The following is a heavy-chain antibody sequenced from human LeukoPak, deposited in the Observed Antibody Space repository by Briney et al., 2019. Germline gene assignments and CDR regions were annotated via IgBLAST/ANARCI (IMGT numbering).Heavy chain of an antibody. D-gene: IGHD3-3*01. V-gene: IGHV3-23*01. CDR1: GFTFSTYA. CDR2: ISGSGGST. Sequence: PGGTLRLSCAVSGFTFSTYAMSWVRQAPGTGLEWVSAISGSGGSTYYADSVKGRFAISRDNSKNTLYLQMNSLRAEDTAVYDCSKTHYYDFWSGYSYWGQGTLVTVSS. J-gene: IGHJ4*02. CDR3: SKTHYYDFWSGYSY.